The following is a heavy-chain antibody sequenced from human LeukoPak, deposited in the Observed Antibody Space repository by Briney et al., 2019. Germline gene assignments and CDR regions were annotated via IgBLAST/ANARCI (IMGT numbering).Heavy chain of an antibody. V-gene: IGHV1-18*04. D-gene: IGHD3-16*01. CDR2: ISAYNGNT. CDR3: ARGLYYDTNSYPALQY. CDR1: GSTFTGYY. J-gene: IGHJ4*02. Sequence: GASVKVSCTASGSTFTGYYMHWVRQAPGQGLEWMGWISAYNGNTNYARKVQDRITMTTDTSTSTAYMELRSLGSDDTAVYRCARGLYYDTNSYPALQYWGKGSPVTASS.